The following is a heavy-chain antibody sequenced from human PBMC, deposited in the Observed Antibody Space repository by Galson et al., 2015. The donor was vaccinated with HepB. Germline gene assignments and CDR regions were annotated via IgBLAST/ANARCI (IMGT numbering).Heavy chain of an antibody. Sequence: SVKVSCKASGYTFTGYYMHWVRQAPGQGLEWMGRINPNSGGTNYAQKFQGRVTMTRDTSISTAYMELSRLRSDDTAVYYCARDHQWLVPNEPKRTMDFDYWGQGTLVTVSS. J-gene: IGHJ4*02. CDR1: GYTFTGYY. V-gene: IGHV1-2*06. D-gene: IGHD6-19*01. CDR3: ARDHQWLVPNEPKRTMDFDY. CDR2: INPNSGGT.